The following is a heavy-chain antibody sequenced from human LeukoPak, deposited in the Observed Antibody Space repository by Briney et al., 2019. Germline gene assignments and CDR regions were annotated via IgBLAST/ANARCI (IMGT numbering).Heavy chain of an antibody. Sequence: GGSLRLSCAASGFTVSSNYMSWVRQAPGKGLEWVSVIYSGGSTYYADSVKGRFTISRDNSKNTLSLEMSSLGAEDTAVYYCAKKGSRLVESSLDYWGQGILVIVSS. V-gene: IGHV3-53*01. J-gene: IGHJ4*02. CDR3: AKKGSRLVESSLDY. CDR1: GFTVSSNY. D-gene: IGHD1-26*01. CDR2: IYSGGST.